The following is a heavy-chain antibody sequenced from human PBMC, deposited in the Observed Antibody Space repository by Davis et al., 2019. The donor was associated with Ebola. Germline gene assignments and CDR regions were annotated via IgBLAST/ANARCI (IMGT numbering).Heavy chain of an antibody. J-gene: IGHJ4*02. D-gene: IGHD3-3*01. Sequence: GSLRLSCSVSGRPLNNYYWSWIRQPPGKGLEWIGYIFYNGMTSYSPSLKSRVTISVDTSQNHFSLNLKSVSVADSAVYFCARHDFWSGFDYWGQGALVTVSS. V-gene: IGHV4-59*08. CDR3: ARHDFWSGFDY. CDR1: GRPLNNYY. CDR2: IFYNGMT.